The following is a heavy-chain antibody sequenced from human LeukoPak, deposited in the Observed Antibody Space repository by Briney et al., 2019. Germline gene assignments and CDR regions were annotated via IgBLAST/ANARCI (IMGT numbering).Heavy chain of an antibody. CDR2: INSDGSDT. J-gene: IGHJ4*02. CDR3: AKNGPGLDYSDY. Sequence: PGGSLRLSCAASGFTFSSYWMHWVRQAPGKGLVWVSRINSDGSDTTYADSVKGRFTISRDNAKNTLYLQMNSLRAEDTAVYYCAKNGPGLDYSDYWGQGTLVTVSS. CDR1: GFTFSSYW. V-gene: IGHV3-74*01. D-gene: IGHD3-10*01.